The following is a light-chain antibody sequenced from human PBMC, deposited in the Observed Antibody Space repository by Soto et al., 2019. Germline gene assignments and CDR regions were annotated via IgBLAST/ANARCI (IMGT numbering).Light chain of an antibody. J-gene: IGKJ1*01. CDR3: QQYGSSPET. CDR1: QSVGSSY. CDR2: GAS. V-gene: IGKV3-20*01. Sequence: EIVLTQSPGTLSLSPGERATLSCRASQSVGSSYLAWYQQKPGQAPRLLIYGASSRATGIPDRFSGSGSGTDFTLTISRREPEDFAVYYCQQYGSSPETFGQGTKVEIK.